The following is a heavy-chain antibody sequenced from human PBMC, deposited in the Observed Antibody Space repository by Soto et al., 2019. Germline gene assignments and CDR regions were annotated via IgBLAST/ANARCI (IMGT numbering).Heavy chain of an antibody. D-gene: IGHD1-26*01. CDR3: ASWLVGAPFDS. CDR2: INHSGRT. CDR1: GDSFTKYY. J-gene: IGHJ4*01. V-gene: IGHV4-34*01. Sequence: QVQLQQWGAGLLKPSETLSLTCAVYGDSFTKYYWSWIRQPPGKGLEWIGEINHSGRTNFNPSLKSRVTISVDRSKNQFSLKLRSVTVADTGVYYCASWLVGAPFDSWGHGTLVTVSS.